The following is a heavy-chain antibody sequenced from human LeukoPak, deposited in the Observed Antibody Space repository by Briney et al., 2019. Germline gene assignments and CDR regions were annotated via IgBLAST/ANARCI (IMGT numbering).Heavy chain of an antibody. V-gene: IGHV3-30-3*01. CDR2: ISYEGSNK. Sequence: GGSLRLSCAASGFTFSSYAMHWVRQAPGKGLEWVAVISYEGSNKYYADSVKGRFTISRDNSKNTLYLQMNSLRAEDTAVYYCASPIDRESYSSSSNGAFDIWGQGTMVTVSS. CDR3: ASPIDRESYSSSSNGAFDI. D-gene: IGHD6-6*01. CDR1: GFTFSSYA. J-gene: IGHJ3*02.